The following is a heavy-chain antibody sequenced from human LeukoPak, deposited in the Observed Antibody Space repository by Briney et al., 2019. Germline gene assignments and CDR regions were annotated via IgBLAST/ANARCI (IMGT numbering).Heavy chain of an antibody. J-gene: IGHJ6*03. CDR1: GFTFSNAW. D-gene: IGHD3-10*01. V-gene: IGHV3-30*02. Sequence: GGSLRLSCAASGFTFSNAWMSWVRQAPGKGLEWVAVIWHDGSRTHYADSVKGRFTISRDNSKNTLYLQMNSLRVEDTAVYYCAKGVGGSANYYYMDVWGKGTTVTVSS. CDR2: IWHDGSRT. CDR3: AKGVGGSANYYYMDV.